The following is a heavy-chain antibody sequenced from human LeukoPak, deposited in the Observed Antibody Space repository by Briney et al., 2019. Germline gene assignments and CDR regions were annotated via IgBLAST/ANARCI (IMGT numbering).Heavy chain of an antibody. J-gene: IGHJ4*02. Sequence: ASVKVSCKASGYTFTCYYMHWVRQAPAQGLEWMGWINPNSGGTNYAQKFQGRVTMTRDTSISTAYMELSRLRSDDTAVYYCARDLTIFGVAPLDYWGQGTLVTVSS. CDR3: ARDLTIFGVAPLDY. D-gene: IGHD3-3*01. CDR1: GYTFTCYY. CDR2: INPNSGGT. V-gene: IGHV1-2*02.